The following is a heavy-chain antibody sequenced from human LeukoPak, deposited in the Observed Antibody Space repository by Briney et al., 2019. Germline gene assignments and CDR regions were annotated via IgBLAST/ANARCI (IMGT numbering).Heavy chain of an antibody. V-gene: IGHV1-69*13. D-gene: IGHD3-22*01. CDR1: GGTFSSYA. Sequence: PEASVKVSCKASGGTFSSYAISWVRQAPGQGLEWMGGIIPIFGTANYAQKFQGRVTITADESTSTAYMELSSLRSEDTAVYYRARGYYYDSSGYYSSLDYWGQGTLVTVSS. J-gene: IGHJ4*02. CDR3: ARGYYYDSSGYYSSLDY. CDR2: IIPIFGTA.